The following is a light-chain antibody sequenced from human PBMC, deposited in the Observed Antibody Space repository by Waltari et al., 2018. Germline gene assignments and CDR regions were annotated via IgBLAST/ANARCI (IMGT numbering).Light chain of an antibody. J-gene: IGLJ3*02. CDR2: YAS. V-gene: IGLV3-21*04. CDR3: QVWDTRTDHWV. Sequence: SYVLTQPLSVSVAPGKTARITCGGTNIGSQSVHWYQQKPGPAPLLGIYYASDRPSGIPGRCSGSKSGNTATLTITRVEAGDESDYYCQVWDTRTDHWVFGGGTKLTVL. CDR1: NIGSQS.